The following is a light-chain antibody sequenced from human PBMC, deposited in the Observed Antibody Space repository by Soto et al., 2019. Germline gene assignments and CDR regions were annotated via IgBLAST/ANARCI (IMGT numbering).Light chain of an antibody. CDR2: AAS. V-gene: IGKV1-5*01. CDR1: QSISKW. J-gene: IGKJ2*01. CDR3: QQYDSYSPYT. Sequence: DIQMTQSPSTLSASVGDRVTITCRASQSISKWLAWYRQKPGKAPNLLIYAASTLESGVPSRFSGTGSGTEFTLTIPSLQPDDFATYYCQQYDSYSPYTFGQGTKLEIK.